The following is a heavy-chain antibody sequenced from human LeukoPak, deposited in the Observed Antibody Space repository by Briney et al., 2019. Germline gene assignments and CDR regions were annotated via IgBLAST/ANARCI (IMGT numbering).Heavy chain of an antibody. J-gene: IGHJ6*02. Sequence: GASVKVSCKASGGTFSSYAISWVRQAPGQGLEWVGGIIPIFGTANYAQKFQGRVTITADESTSTAYMELSSLRSEDTAVYYCARGRAIVVVTAIEDYGMDVWGQGTTVTVSS. CDR1: GGTFSSYA. CDR3: ARGRAIVVVTAIEDYGMDV. D-gene: IGHD2-21*02. CDR2: IIPIFGTA. V-gene: IGHV1-69*13.